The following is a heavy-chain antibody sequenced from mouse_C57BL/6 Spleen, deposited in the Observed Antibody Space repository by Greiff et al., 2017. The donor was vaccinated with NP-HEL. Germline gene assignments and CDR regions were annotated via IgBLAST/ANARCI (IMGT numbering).Heavy chain of an antibody. D-gene: IGHD1-1*01. V-gene: IGHV5-9*01. CDR3: ASHYYGSSYGYFDV. CDR1: GFTFSSYT. CDR2: ISGGGGNT. Sequence: EVKVVESGGGLVKPGGSLKLSCAASGFTFSSYTMSWVRQTPEKRLEWVATISGGGGNTYYPDSVKGRFTISRDNAKNTLYLQMSSLRSEDTALYYCASHYYGSSYGYFDVWGTGTTVTVSS. J-gene: IGHJ1*03.